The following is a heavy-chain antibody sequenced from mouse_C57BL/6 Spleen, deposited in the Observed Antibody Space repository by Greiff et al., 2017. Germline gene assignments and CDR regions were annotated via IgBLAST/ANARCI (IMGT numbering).Heavy chain of an antibody. V-gene: IGHV1-72*01. Sequence: QVQLQQPGAELVKPGASVKLSCKASGYTFTNYWMNWVKQRPGRSLEWIGRIDPNSGGTNYNEKFKSKATRTVDKPSSTAYMQLSSLTSEDSAVYYCARANWFDYWGPGTTLTVSS. J-gene: IGHJ2*01. CDR1: GYTFTNYW. CDR2: IDPNSGGT. D-gene: IGHD4-1*01. CDR3: ARANWFDY.